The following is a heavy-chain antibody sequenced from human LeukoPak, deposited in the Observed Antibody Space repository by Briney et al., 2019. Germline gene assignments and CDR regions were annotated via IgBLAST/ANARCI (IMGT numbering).Heavy chain of an antibody. D-gene: IGHD2-8*01. J-gene: IGHJ6*03. CDR3: ARRGPGYCTNGVCLKSGYYYMDV. CDR2: IYQSGST. CDR1: GYSISSGYY. Sequence: PSETLSLTCAVYGYSISSGYYWGWIRQRPGKGLEWLGSIYQSGSTYYNPSLNSRVTISADTPKTQSSMKLSSVTTADTAVYYCARRGPGYCTNGVCLKSGYYYMDVWGKGTTVTVSS. V-gene: IGHV4-38-2*01.